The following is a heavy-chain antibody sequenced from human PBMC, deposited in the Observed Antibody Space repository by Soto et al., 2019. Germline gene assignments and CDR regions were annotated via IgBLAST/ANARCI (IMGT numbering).Heavy chain of an antibody. CDR1: VFTFSSYA. J-gene: IGHJ4*02. D-gene: IGHD3-16*01. CDR2: ICGSGGST. Sequence: WWSLRLSCSASVFTFSSYAMSWVRQAPGKGLEWVSAICGSGGSTYYADSVKGRFTISRDNSKNTLYLQMNSLRAEDTAVYYVAKSGWGKYVGGSSVYYWGQGTRVTVSS. V-gene: IGHV3-23*01. CDR3: AKSGWGKYVGGSSVYY.